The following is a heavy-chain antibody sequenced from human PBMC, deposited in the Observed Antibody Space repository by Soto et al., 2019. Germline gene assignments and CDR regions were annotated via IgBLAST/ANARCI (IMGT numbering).Heavy chain of an antibody. CDR2: ISHSGST. CDR1: GGSISSAAYY. D-gene: IGHD5-18*01. Sequence: QVQLQESGPGLVKPSQTLSLSCTVSGGSISSAAYYWSWIRQHPGKGLAWIGHISHSGSTYYTPSLNSRVIISAYTSKNQFSLNLTSVTAADTAVYYCAREYTYGSNFFDCWGQGALVTVSS. CDR3: AREYTYGSNFFDC. V-gene: IGHV4-31*03. J-gene: IGHJ4*02.